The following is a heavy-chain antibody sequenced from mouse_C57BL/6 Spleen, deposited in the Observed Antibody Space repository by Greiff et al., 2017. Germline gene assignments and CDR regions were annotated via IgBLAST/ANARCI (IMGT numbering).Heavy chain of an antibody. J-gene: IGHJ2*01. D-gene: IGHD1-1*01. CDR2: FYPGSGSI. CDR1: GYTFTEYT. Sequence: VQRVESGAELVKPGASVKLSCKASGYTFTEYTIHWVKQRSGQGLEWIGWFYPGSGSIKYNEKFKDKATLTADKSSSTVYMELSRLTSEDSAVYFCARHEVGSSSFDYWGQGTTLTVSS. V-gene: IGHV1-62-2*01. CDR3: ARHEVGSSSFDY.